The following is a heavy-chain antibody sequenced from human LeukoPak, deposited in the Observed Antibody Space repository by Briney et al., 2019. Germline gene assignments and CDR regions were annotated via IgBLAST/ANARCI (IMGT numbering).Heavy chain of an antibody. J-gene: IGHJ4*02. Sequence: GGSLRLSCAVSGFTFSSYAMHWVRQAPGKGLEWVSSISSSSSYIYYADSVKGRFTISRDNAKNSLYLQMNSLRAEDTAVYYCARDHPYGSGSFPSFDNWGQGTLVTVSS. CDR2: ISSSSSYI. V-gene: IGHV3-21*04. CDR3: ARDHPYGSGSFPSFDN. D-gene: IGHD3-10*01. CDR1: GFTFSSYA.